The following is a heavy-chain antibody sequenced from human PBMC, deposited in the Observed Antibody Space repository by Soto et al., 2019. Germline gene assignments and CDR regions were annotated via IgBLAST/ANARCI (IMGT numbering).Heavy chain of an antibody. D-gene: IGHD3-3*01. Sequence: GGSLRLSCAASGFTFSSYAMSWVRQAPGKGLEWVSAISGSGGSTYYADSVKGRFTISRDNSKNTLYLQMNSLRAEDTAVYYCAKDPLVLRFFRTHNWFDPWGQGTLVTVSS. CDR3: AKDPLVLRFFRTHNWFDP. V-gene: IGHV3-23*01. CDR2: ISGSGGST. J-gene: IGHJ5*02. CDR1: GFTFSSYA.